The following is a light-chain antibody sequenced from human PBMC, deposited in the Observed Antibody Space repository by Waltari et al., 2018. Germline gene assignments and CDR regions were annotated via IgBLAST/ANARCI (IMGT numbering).Light chain of an antibody. CDR3: SSYTGTTTPRV. V-gene: IGLV2-23*01. J-gene: IGLJ3*02. CDR1: SSGVGTYNL. CDR2: EGN. Sequence: QSALTQPASVSGSQPGQSIIISCTETSSGVGTYNLVSWYQQHPGKAPKVIIYEGNKRPSEVSNRFSGSKSGNTASLTISGLQAEDEADYYCSSYTGTTTPRVFGGGTKLTVL.